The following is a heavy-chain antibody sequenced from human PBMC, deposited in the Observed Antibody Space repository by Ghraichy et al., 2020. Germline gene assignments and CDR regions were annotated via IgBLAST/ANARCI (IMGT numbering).Heavy chain of an antibody. V-gene: IGHV4-34*01. CDR1: GGSFSGYY. J-gene: IGHJ6*02. Sequence: SETLSLTCAVYGGSFSGYYWSWIRQPPGKGLEWIGEINHSGSTNYNPSLKSRVTISVDTSKNQFSLKLSSVTAADTAVYYCARSLPLLWFGAYYYYGMDVWGQGTTVTVSS. D-gene: IGHD3-10*01. CDR3: ARSLPLLWFGAYYYYGMDV. CDR2: INHSGST.